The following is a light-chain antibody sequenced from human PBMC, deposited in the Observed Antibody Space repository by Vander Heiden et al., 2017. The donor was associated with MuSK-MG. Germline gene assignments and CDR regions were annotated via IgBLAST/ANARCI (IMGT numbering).Light chain of an antibody. CDR1: QSVGKY. J-gene: IGKJ1*01. V-gene: IGKV3-11*01. CDR3: QHRYNWPRT. Sequence: PGERATLSCRASQSVGKYLAWYQQKPGQAPRLLIYDASNRATGIPARFSGSGSGTDFTLTISSPESEDSAVYYCQHRYNWPRTFGQGTKVEIK. CDR2: DAS.